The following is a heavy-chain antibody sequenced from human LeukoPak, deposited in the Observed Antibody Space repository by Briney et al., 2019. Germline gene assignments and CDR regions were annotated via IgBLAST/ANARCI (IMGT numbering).Heavy chain of an antibody. CDR3: AEAEYYYDSSRYGY. CDR2: ISGSGGST. J-gene: IGHJ4*02. D-gene: IGHD3-22*01. V-gene: IGHV3-23*01. Sequence: GGSLRLSCAASGFTFSSYAMSWVRQAPGKGLEWVSAISGSGGSTYYADSVKGRFTISRDNSKNTRYLQMNSLRAEDTAVYYCAEAEYYYDSSRYGYWGQGTLVTVSS. CDR1: GFTFSSYA.